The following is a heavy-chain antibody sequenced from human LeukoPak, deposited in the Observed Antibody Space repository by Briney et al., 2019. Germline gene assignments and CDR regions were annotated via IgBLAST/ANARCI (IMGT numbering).Heavy chain of an antibody. CDR2: INTNTGNP. CDR3: ARGVDTAMVNSFDY. CDR1: GYTFTSYA. Sequence: ASVKVSCKASGYTFTSYAMNWVRQAPGQGLEWMGWINTNTGNPTYAQGFTGRFVFSLDTSVSTAYLQTSSLKAEDTAVYYCARGVDTAMVNSFDYWGQGTLVTVSS. V-gene: IGHV7-4-1*02. J-gene: IGHJ4*02. D-gene: IGHD5-18*01.